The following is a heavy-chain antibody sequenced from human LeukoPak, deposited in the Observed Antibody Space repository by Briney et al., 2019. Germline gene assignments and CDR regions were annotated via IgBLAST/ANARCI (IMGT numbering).Heavy chain of an antibody. V-gene: IGHV3-23*01. CDR1: GFTFSSYA. CDR3: AKSIRPSLRGSYYYYGMDV. Sequence: PGGSLRLSCAASGFTFSSYAMSWVRQAPGKGLEWVSAISGSGGSTYYADSVKGRFTISRDNSKNTLYLQMNSLRAEDTAVYYCAKSIRPSLRGSYYYYGMDVWGQGTTVTVSS. J-gene: IGHJ6*02. CDR2: ISGSGGST. D-gene: IGHD2/OR15-2a*01.